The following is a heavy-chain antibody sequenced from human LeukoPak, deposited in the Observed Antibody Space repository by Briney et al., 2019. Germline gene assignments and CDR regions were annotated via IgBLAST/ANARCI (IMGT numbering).Heavy chain of an antibody. CDR3: ARGGYSSSWYHDS. Sequence: GGSLRLSCAASGFTFSSYWMSWVRQAPGKGLEWVANIKQDGSEKYYVDSVKGRFTISRDNAKNSLYLQMNSLRAEDTAVYYCARGGYSSSWYHDSWGQGTLVTVST. CDR1: GFTFSSYW. CDR2: IKQDGSEK. D-gene: IGHD6-13*01. V-gene: IGHV3-7*01. J-gene: IGHJ4*02.